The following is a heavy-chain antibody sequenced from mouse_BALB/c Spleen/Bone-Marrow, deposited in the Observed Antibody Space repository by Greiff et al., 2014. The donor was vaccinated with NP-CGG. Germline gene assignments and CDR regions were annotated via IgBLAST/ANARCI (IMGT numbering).Heavy chain of an antibody. J-gene: IGHJ2*01. CDR3: ARQGDGYYDY. CDR1: GFTFSSYA. CDR2: ISSGGRYT. D-gene: IGHD2-3*01. Sequence: EVMLVESGGNLVKPGGSLKLSCAASGFTFSSYAMSWVRQTPEKRLEWVATISSGGRYTYYPDSVKGRFTIARDNAKSTLYLQMRSLRSEDTAMDYCARQGDGYYDYWGQGTTLTVSS. V-gene: IGHV5-9-3*01.